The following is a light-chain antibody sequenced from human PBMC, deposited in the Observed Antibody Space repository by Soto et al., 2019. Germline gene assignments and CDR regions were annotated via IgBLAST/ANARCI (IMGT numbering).Light chain of an antibody. CDR3: QEYGSAPRT. V-gene: IGKV3-20*01. J-gene: IGKJ1*01. Sequence: EIVLTQSPGTLSLSPGERAILSCRASQSVSSDSLAWYRQKPGQAPRLLVYDASSRATGIPDRFSGSGSGTDFTLTISRLEPEDFAVYYCQEYGSAPRTFGKGVKVEIK. CDR2: DAS. CDR1: QSVSSDS.